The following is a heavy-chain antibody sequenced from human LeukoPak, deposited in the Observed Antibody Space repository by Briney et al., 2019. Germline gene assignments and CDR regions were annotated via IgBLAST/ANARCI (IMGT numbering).Heavy chain of an antibody. CDR1: GFTFSSYE. Sequence: GGSLRLSCAASGFTFSSYEMNWVRQAPGKGLEWVSYISISDSIIYYVDSVNGRFTIYRDNAKSSLYLQMHSLRAEDTAVYYCASPADIPDYWGQGTLVTVSS. CDR2: ISISDSII. J-gene: IGHJ4*02. CDR3: ASPADIPDY. D-gene: IGHD2-2*02. V-gene: IGHV3-48*03.